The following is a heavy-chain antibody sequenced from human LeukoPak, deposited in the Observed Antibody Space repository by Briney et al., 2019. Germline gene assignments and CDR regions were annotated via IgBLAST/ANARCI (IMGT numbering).Heavy chain of an antibody. D-gene: IGHD2-15*01. Sequence: GGPLRLSCAASGFTFSSYAMSWVRQAPGKGLEWVSAISGSGGSTYYADSVKGRFTISRDNSKNTLYLQMNSLRAEDTAVYYCAKDTFGYCSGGSCLTPYFDYWGQGTLVTVSS. V-gene: IGHV3-23*01. CDR2: ISGSGGST. J-gene: IGHJ4*02. CDR1: GFTFSSYA. CDR3: AKDTFGYCSGGSCLTPYFDY.